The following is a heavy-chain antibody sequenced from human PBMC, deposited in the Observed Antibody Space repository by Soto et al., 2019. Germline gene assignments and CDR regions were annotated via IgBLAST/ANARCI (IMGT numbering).Heavy chain of an antibody. J-gene: IGHJ6*02. CDR3: VLQGFGALRGLVYV. CDR1: GGSISSSNW. Sequence: SETLSLTCAVSGGSISSSNWWSWVRQPQRKGLEWIGEIYHSGSTNYNPSLKSRVTISVDKSKNQFSLKLSSVTAADTAVYYCVLQGFGALRGLVYVWGQGTTVPVS. D-gene: IGHD3-10*01. V-gene: IGHV4-4*02. CDR2: IYHSGST.